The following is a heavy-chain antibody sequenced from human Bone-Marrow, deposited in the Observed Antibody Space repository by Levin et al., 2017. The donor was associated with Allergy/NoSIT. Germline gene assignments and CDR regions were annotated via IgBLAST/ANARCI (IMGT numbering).Heavy chain of an antibody. J-gene: IGHJ4*02. V-gene: IGHV3-33*01. D-gene: IGHD5-12*01. CDR2: IWYDGSDK. CDR1: GFTFSSYG. CDR3: AREGPGTYSGYESGFDY. Sequence: AGGSLRLSCAASGFTFSSYGMHWVRQAPGRGLEWVAVIWYDGSDKYYADSVKGRVTISRDNSKNTLYLQMNSLRAEDTAVYYCAREGPGTYSGYESGFDYWGQGTLVTVSS.